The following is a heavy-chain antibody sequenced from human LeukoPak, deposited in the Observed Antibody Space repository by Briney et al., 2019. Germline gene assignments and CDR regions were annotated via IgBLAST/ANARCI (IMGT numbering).Heavy chain of an antibody. Sequence: SETLSLTCTVSGGSISSYYWSWIRQPPGKGLEGIGYIYYSGSTNYNPSLKSRVTISVDTSKYQFSLKLRSVTAADTAVYYCARDTYSGYVNWFDPWGQGTLVTVSS. CDR3: ARDTYSGYVNWFDP. V-gene: IGHV4-59*01. CDR1: GGSISSYY. D-gene: IGHD5-12*01. J-gene: IGHJ5*02. CDR2: IYYSGST.